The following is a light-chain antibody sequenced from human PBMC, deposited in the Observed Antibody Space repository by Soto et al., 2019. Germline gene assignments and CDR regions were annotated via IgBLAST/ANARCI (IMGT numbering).Light chain of an antibody. CDR2: LNSDGSH. CDR3: QTWGTGIGV. Sequence: QSVLTQSPSASASLGASVKLTCTLSSGHSSYAIAWHQQQPEKGPRYLMKLNSDGSHRKGDGIPDRFSGSSSGAEHYLTISSLQSADEADYYCQTWGTGIGVFGGGTKLTVL. V-gene: IGLV4-69*01. CDR1: SGHSSYA. J-gene: IGLJ2*01.